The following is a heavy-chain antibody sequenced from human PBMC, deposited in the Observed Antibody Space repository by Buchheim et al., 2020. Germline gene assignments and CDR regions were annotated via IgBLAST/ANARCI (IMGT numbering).Heavy chain of an antibody. CDR2: IYTSGGA. CDR3: ARDELGITAAGVY. V-gene: IGHV4-61*02. J-gene: IGHJ4*02. CDR1: GGSISSVNYY. Sequence: QVQLQESGPGLVKPSQTPSLTCTVSGGSISSVNYYWSWIRQPAGKGLDWIGRIYTSGGAPHSPSLRSRVTISVDTSKNQISLKLSSVTAADTAVYYCARDELGITAAGVYWGQGTL. D-gene: IGHD6-13*01.